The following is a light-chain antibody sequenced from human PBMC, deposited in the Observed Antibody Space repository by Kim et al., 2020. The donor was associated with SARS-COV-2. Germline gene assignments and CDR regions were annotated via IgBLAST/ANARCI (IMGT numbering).Light chain of an antibody. CDR3: GTWDGGLSAAWV. V-gene: IGLV1-51*01. J-gene: IGLJ3*02. Sequence: QKVTISCSGSTSNIGNNYVSWYQHLPGTAPKLLIDDNSKRPSGIPARVSGAKSGTSATLGITGLQPGDEGDYYCGTWDGGLSAAWVFGGGTKLTVL. CDR2: DNS. CDR1: TSNIGNNY.